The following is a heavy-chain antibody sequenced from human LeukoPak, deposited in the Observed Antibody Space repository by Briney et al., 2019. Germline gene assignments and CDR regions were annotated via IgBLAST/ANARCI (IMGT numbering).Heavy chain of an antibody. V-gene: IGHV3-66*01. CDR2: IYSGGST. CDR3: AREPWGGIQLDMYYFDY. D-gene: IGHD5-18*01. Sequence: PGGSLRLSCAASGFTVSSNYMSWVRQAPGKGLEWVSVIYSGGSTYYADSVKGRFTISRDNSKNTLYLQMNSLRAEDTAVYYCAREPWGGIQLDMYYFDYWGQGTLVTVSS. CDR1: GFTVSSNY. J-gene: IGHJ4*02.